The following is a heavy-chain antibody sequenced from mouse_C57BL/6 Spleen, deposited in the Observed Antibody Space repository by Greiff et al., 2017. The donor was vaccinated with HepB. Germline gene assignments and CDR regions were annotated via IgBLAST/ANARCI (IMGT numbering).Heavy chain of an antibody. CDR1: GYTFTDYY. CDR3: ARSAYYGYGGFAY. J-gene: IGHJ3*01. D-gene: IGHD2-9*01. V-gene: IGHV1-26*01. Sequence: EVQLQQSGPELVKPGASVKISCKASGYTFTDYYMNWVKQSHGKSLEWIGDINPNNGGTSYNQKFKGKATLTVDKSSSTAYMELRSLTSEDSAVYYCARSAYYGYGGFAYWGQGTLVTVSA. CDR2: INPNNGGT.